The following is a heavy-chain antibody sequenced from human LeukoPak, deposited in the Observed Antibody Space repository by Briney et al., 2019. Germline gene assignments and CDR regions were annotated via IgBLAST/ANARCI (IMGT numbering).Heavy chain of an antibody. Sequence: SETLSLTCTVSGGSISSSSYYWGWIRQPPGTGLEWIGSIYYSGSTYYNPSLKSRVTISVDTSKNQFSLKLSSVTAADTAAYYCARRVYSGSYYRFDYWGQGTLVTVSS. CDR2: IYYSGST. D-gene: IGHD1-26*01. J-gene: IGHJ4*02. CDR3: ARRVYSGSYYRFDY. V-gene: IGHV4-39*07. CDR1: GGSISSSSYY.